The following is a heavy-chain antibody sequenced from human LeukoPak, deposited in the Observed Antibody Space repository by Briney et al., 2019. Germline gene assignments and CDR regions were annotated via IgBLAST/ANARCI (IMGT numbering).Heavy chain of an antibody. CDR1: GYTFTSYG. CDR2: ISAYNGNT. Sequence: ASVKVSCKASGYTFTSYGLSWVRQAPGQGLEWMGWISAYNGNTNDAQKLQGRVTMTTDTSTSTAYMELRSLRSDDTAVYYCARDERGSCSSNSCYYFDYWGQGTLVTVSS. J-gene: IGHJ4*02. V-gene: IGHV1-18*01. CDR3: ARDERGSCSSNSCYYFDY. D-gene: IGHD2-2*01.